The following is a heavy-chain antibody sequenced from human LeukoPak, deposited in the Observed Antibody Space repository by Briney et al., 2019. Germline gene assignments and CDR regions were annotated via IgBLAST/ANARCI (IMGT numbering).Heavy chain of an antibody. CDR2: IYPGDSDT. Sequence: GESLKISCKGSGYSFTSYWIGWVRQMPGKGLEWMGIIYPGDSDTRYSPSFQGQVTISADKSISTAYLQWSSLKASDTAMYYCARQYDFWSGPLDNWFDPWGQGTLVTVSS. J-gene: IGHJ5*02. CDR3: ARQYDFWSGPLDNWFDP. V-gene: IGHV5-51*01. D-gene: IGHD3-3*01. CDR1: GYSFTSYW.